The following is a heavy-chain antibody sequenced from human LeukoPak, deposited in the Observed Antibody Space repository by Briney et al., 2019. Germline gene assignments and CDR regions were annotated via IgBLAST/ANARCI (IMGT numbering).Heavy chain of an antibody. Sequence: GGSLRLSCTASGFIFTDYYMTWIRQAPGKGLEWVSYISSSGSTIDYPESMKGRLTISRDNAQNSIYLQMNSLRAEDTAVYYCARTYYDILTGYNPYFDYWGQGILVTVSS. V-gene: IGHV3-11*04. CDR2: ISSSGSTI. CDR3: ARTYYDILTGYNPYFDY. CDR1: GFIFTDYY. J-gene: IGHJ4*02. D-gene: IGHD3-9*01.